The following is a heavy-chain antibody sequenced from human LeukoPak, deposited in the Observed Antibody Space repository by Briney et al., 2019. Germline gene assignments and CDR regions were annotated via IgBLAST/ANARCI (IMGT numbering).Heavy chain of an antibody. D-gene: IGHD5-18*01. CDR2: ITSSGTDI. CDR3: ARGAYSYGH. J-gene: IGHJ4*02. CDR1: GFTFSSYE. V-gene: IGHV3-48*03. Sequence: GGSLRLSCAASGFTFSSYEMNWVRQAPGKGLEWVSYITSSGTDIYYADSVKGRFTISRDNAKNSLYLQMSSLRAEDTAVYYCARGAYSYGHWGQGTLVTVSS.